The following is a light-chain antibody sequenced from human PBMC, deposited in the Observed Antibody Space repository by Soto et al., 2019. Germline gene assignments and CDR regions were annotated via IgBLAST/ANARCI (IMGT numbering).Light chain of an antibody. V-gene: IGLV2-8*01. Sequence: QSVLTQPPSASGSPGQSVTISCTGTSSDVGDYNYVSWYQQHPGKAPKLMIYEVSKRPSGVPDRFSGSKSGNTASLTVSGLQAEDEADYYCSSYAGSNHFVFGGGTKLTVL. CDR2: EVS. CDR3: SSYAGSNHFV. J-gene: IGLJ2*01. CDR1: SSDVGDYNY.